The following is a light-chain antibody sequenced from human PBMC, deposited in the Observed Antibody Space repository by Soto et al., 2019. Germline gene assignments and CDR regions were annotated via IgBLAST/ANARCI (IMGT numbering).Light chain of an antibody. J-gene: IGLJ3*02. Sequence: QSALTQPRSVSGSPGQSVTISCTGTSSDVGGYNYVSWYQQHPGKAPKLMIYDVSKRPSGVPDRFSGSKSGNTASLTISGLQAEDEADYYCCSYAGIYWVFGGGTKVTVL. CDR1: SSDVGGYNY. CDR3: CSYAGIYWV. CDR2: DVS. V-gene: IGLV2-11*01.